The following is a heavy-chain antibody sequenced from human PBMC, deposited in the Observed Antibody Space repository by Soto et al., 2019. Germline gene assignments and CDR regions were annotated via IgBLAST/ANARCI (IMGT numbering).Heavy chain of an antibody. Sequence: GGSLRLSCAASEFTFSNYAMSWVRQTPGKGLEWVSTISGSAGSTYYADSVKGRFTISRDNSENTLYLQMNSLRVEDTALYYCARLRNDFWSGYQDWGQGTLVTVSS. CDR3: ARLRNDFWSGYQD. CDR1: EFTFSNYA. CDR2: ISGSAGST. D-gene: IGHD3-3*01. V-gene: IGHV3-23*01. J-gene: IGHJ4*02.